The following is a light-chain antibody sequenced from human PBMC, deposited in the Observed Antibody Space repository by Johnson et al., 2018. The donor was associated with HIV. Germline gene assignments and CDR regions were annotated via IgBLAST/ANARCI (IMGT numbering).Light chain of an antibody. Sequence: QSVLTQPPSVSAAPGQKVTISCSGSSSNIGNSYVSWYQQLPGTAPKLLIYDNNKRPSGIPDRFSGSKSGTSATLGITGLQTGDEADYYCGTWDSSLSAGQGVFGTGTKVTVL. J-gene: IGLJ1*01. V-gene: IGLV1-51*01. CDR2: DNN. CDR1: SSNIGNSY. CDR3: GTWDSSLSAGQGV.